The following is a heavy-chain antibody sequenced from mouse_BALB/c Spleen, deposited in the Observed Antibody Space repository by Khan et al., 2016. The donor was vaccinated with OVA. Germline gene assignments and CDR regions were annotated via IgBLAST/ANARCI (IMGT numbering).Heavy chain of an antibody. Sequence: QIQLVQSGPELKKPGETVKISCKASGYTFTNYGMNWVKQAPGKGLKWMGWINTYTGEPTYADDFKGRSAFSLETSASTAYLQINNLKNEDTATYFCARMTPYWYFDVWGAGTTVTVSS. J-gene: IGHJ1*01. CDR2: INTYTGEP. V-gene: IGHV9-3-1*01. CDR3: ARMTPYWYFDV. CDR1: GYTFTNYG.